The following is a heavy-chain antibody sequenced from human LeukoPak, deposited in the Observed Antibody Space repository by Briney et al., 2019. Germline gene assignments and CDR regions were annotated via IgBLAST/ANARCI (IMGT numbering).Heavy chain of an antibody. V-gene: IGHV3-23*01. D-gene: IGHD1-26*01. J-gene: IGHJ4*02. Sequence: GGSLRLSCAASGFTFSNYNMNWVRQAPGKGLEWVSTISGGGGSTYYADSVKGRFTISRDNSKNTLYLQVNSLRAEDTAVYYCAKGGKWDVTPFDYWGQGTLVTVSS. CDR2: ISGGGGST. CDR3: AKGGKWDVTPFDY. CDR1: GFTFSNYN.